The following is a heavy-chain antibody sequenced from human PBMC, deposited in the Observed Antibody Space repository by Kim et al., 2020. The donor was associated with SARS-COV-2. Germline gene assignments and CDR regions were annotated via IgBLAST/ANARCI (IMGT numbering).Heavy chain of an antibody. V-gene: IGHV4-59*02. D-gene: IGHD2-2*01. CDR1: GGSVSSHF. J-gene: IGHJ6*03. CDR2: IYDSGKT. Sequence: SETLSLTCLVSGGSVSSHFWTWIRQTPGKGLEWIGYIYDSGKTNYSPSLKSRVTISQDTSKNHFSLKLTSLTAADTAVYYCARFVVVPSGSSVFYLYIDVWGKGTTVTVSS. CDR3: ARFVVVPSGSSVFYLYIDV.